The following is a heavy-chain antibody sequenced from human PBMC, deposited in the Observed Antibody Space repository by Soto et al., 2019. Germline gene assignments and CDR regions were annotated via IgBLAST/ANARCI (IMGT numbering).Heavy chain of an antibody. CDR1: GFTLNNYW. J-gene: IGHJ3*01. Sequence: EVQLVESGGGLVQPGGSLRLSCVVYGFTLNNYWMAWVRQAPGKGLEWVANLKEDGRDEYYVDSVKGRFTISRDNAKNSLYLQMNSLKLEDTAVYYCARPLGWRDAYDVWGQGTRVTVSS. D-gene: IGHD2-21*01. CDR2: LKEDGRDE. V-gene: IGHV3-7*01. CDR3: ARPLGWRDAYDV.